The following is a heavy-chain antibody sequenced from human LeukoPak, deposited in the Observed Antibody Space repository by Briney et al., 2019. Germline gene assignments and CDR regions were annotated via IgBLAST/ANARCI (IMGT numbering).Heavy chain of an antibody. Sequence: SGGSLRLSCEVSGFTFSSYWMSWVRQAPGKGLEWVANINLDGNEKYYVDSVKGRFIISRDNAMHSLYLQMNSLRAEDTAVYYCARVGHTGGWYHLGYWGQGTLVTVSS. CDR3: ARVGHTGGWYHLGY. CDR1: GFTFSSYW. J-gene: IGHJ4*02. CDR2: INLDGNEK. D-gene: IGHD6-19*01. V-gene: IGHV3-7*01.